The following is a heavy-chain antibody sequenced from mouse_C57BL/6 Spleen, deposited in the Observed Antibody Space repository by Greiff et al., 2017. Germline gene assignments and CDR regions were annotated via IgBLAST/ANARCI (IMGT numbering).Heavy chain of an antibody. CDR3: AREGYSNWYFDV. J-gene: IGHJ1*03. CDR1: GYAFSSSW. V-gene: IGHV1-82*01. D-gene: IGHD2-5*01. Sequence: VQLQQSGPELVKPGASVKISCKASGYAFSSSWMNWVKQRPGKGLEWIGRIYPGDGDTNYNGKFKGKDTLTADKSSSTAYMQLSSLTSEDSAVYFCAREGYSNWYFDVWGTGTTVTVSS. CDR2: IYPGDGDT.